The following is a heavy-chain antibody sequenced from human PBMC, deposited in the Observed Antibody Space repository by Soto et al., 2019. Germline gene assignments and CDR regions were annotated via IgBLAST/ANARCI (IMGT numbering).Heavy chain of an antibody. Sequence: ASVKVSCKASGYSFTDYHIHWVRQAPGQGLEWLGRINPKSGGTSTAQKFQGWVTMTRDRSISTVYMELTRLRSDDTAVYFCARGHSTDCSNGVCSFFYNHEMHVSGQGTTVTVSS. CDR1: GYSFTDYH. CDR3: ARGHSTDCSNGVCSFFYNHEMHV. V-gene: IGHV1-2*04. J-gene: IGHJ6*02. CDR2: INPKSGGT. D-gene: IGHD2-8*01.